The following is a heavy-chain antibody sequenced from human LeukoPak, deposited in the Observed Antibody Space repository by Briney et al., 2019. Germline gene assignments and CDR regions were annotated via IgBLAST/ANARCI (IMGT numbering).Heavy chain of an antibody. CDR1: GFTFSSYS. D-gene: IGHD2-15*01. Sequence: GGSLRLSCAASGFTFSSYSMNWVRQAPGKGLEWVSSISRSGDDIYYADSVKGRFTISRDNSKKTLYLQMNRVRVEDTAVFYCTKGSGGGAWAFDHWGQGNLVIVSS. CDR3: TKGSGGGAWAFDH. CDR2: ISRSGDDI. J-gene: IGHJ4*02. V-gene: IGHV3-23*01.